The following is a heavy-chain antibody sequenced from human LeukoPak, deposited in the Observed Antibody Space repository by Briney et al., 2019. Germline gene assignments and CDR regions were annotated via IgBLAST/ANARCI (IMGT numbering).Heavy chain of an antibody. Sequence: GASVKVSCKASGGTFSSYAISWVRQAPGQGLEWMGGIIPIFGTANYAQKFQGRVTITADESTSTAYMELSSLRSEDTAVYYCARSKDGETDAFDIWGQGTMVTVSS. CDR1: GGTFSSYA. J-gene: IGHJ3*02. D-gene: IGHD5-24*01. CDR2: IIPIFGTA. V-gene: IGHV1-69*13. CDR3: ARSKDGETDAFDI.